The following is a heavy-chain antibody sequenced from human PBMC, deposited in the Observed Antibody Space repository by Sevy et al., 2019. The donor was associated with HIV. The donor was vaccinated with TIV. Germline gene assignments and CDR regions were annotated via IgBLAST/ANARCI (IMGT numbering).Heavy chain of an antibody. J-gene: IGHJ1*01. CDR1: GYTFTGYY. Sequence: ASVKVSCKASGYTFTGYYMHWVRQAPGQGLEWMGWINPNSGDTNYAQKFQGRVTMTRDTSISTAYMELSRLRSDDTAVYYCARDLVGATTRAEYFQHWGQGTLVTVSS. CDR2: INPNSGDT. V-gene: IGHV1-2*02. D-gene: IGHD1-26*01. CDR3: ARDLVGATTRAEYFQH.